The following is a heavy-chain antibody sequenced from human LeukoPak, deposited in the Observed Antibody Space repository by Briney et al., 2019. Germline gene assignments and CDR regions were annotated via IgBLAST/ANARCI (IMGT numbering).Heavy chain of an antibody. Sequence: GGSLRLSCAASGFNFQHYAMNGVRQAPGKGPEWVSGISGFGGSTYYAPSVKDRFAISRDNSGNALFLRLTNLRVEDSALYYCARRGGSSWSSFDFWGQGTWVGVSS. CDR1: GFNFQHYA. J-gene: IGHJ4*02. V-gene: IGHV3-23*01. CDR2: ISGFGGST. D-gene: IGHD6-13*01. CDR3: ARRGGSSWSSFDF.